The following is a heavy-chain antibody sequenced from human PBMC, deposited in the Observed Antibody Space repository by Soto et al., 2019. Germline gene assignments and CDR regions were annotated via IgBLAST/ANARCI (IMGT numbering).Heavy chain of an antibody. J-gene: IGHJ3*02. Sequence: GGSLRLSCAASGFTFSSYAMSWVRQAPGKGLEWVSAISGSGGSTYYADSVKGRFTISRDNSKNTLYLQMNSLRAEDTAVYYCAKVLLLTYYDDSSGPEGAFDIWGQGTMVTVSS. CDR1: GFTFSSYA. D-gene: IGHD3-22*01. CDR3: AKVLLLTYYDDSSGPEGAFDI. CDR2: ISGSGGST. V-gene: IGHV3-23*01.